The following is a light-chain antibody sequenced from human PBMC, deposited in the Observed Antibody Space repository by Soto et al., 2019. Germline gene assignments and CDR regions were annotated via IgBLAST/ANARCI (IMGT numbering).Light chain of an antibody. Sequence: IQNSQSPSTLSSSLGERATLSCRASQSVSSRLAWYQQKPGQAPKLLISGASRMETGVPSRFSSSGSGTEFPLVISSLQADDFATYYCQQYNSYSVTFGQGTKVDI. CDR2: GAS. V-gene: IGKV1-5*01. CDR1: QSVSSR. CDR3: QQYNSYSVT. J-gene: IGKJ1*01.